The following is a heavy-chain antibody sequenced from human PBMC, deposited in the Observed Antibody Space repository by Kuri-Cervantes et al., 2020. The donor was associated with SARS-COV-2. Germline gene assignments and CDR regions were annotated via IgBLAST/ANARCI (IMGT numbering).Heavy chain of an antibody. CDR3: AKGSLYYYGSGGGDY. CDR1: GFTFSSYW. Sequence: GGSLRLSCAASGFTFSSYWMHWVRQAPGKGLVWVSRINSDGSSTSYADSVKGRFTISRDNAKNTLYLQMNSLRAEDTAVYYCAKGSLYYYGSGGGDYWGQGALVTVSS. D-gene: IGHD3-10*01. CDR2: INSDGSST. J-gene: IGHJ4*02. V-gene: IGHV3-74*01.